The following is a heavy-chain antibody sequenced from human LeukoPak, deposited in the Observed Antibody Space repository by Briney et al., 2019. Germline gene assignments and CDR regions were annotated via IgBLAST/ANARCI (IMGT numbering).Heavy chain of an antibody. Sequence: GGSLRLSCAASGFTFSSYGMHWVRQAPGKGLEWVAVIWYDGSNKYYADSVKGRFTISRDNSKNTLYLQMNSLRAEDTAVYYCARGLLTGGRRWFDPWGQGTLVTVSS. CDR1: GFTFSSYG. V-gene: IGHV3-33*01. J-gene: IGHJ5*02. CDR3: ARGLLTGGRRWFDP. CDR2: IWYDGSNK. D-gene: IGHD7-27*01.